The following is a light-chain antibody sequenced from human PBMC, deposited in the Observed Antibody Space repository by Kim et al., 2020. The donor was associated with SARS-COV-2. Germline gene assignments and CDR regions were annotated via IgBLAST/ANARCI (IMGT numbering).Light chain of an antibody. J-gene: IGLJ3*02. V-gene: IGLV3-1*01. CDR2: EDN. CDR3: QAWNSDAAWV. Sequence: SPGQTATIPCSGDKLGRKYAGWYNHKPGQSPILVIYEDNKRPSGIPGRFSGSNSGNTATLTISGTQPMDEGDYYCQAWNSDAAWVFGGGTKLTVL. CDR1: KLGRKY.